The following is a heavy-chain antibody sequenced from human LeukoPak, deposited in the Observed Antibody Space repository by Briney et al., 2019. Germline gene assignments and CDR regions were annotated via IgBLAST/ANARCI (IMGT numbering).Heavy chain of an antibody. CDR3: ARGRYYLDY. CDR2: INGDGSST. D-gene: IGHD3-16*01. J-gene: IGHJ4*02. Sequence: GGSLRLSCAASGFTFRSYWMHWVRQAPGKGLVWVSRINGDGSSTTYADSVKGRFTISRDNAKNTLYLQMNGLRAEDTAVYYCARGRYYLDYWGQGTLVSVSS. CDR1: GFTFRSYW. V-gene: IGHV3-74*01.